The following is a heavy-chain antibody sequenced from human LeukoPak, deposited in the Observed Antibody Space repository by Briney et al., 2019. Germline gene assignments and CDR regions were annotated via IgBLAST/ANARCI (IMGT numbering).Heavy chain of an antibody. Sequence: PGRSLRLSCAASGFTLSSHGMHWVRQAPGKGLEWVAVIWYDGNNKYYEDSVKGRFTISRDNSKNTLYLQMNSLRAEDTAVYYCARDLSTDAFDVWGQGTMVIVSS. CDR1: GFTLSSHG. V-gene: IGHV3-33*01. J-gene: IGHJ3*01. D-gene: IGHD2/OR15-2a*01. CDR3: ARDLSTDAFDV. CDR2: IWYDGNNK.